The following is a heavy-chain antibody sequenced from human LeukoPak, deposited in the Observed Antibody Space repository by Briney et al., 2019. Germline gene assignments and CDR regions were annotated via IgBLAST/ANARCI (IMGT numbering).Heavy chain of an antibody. V-gene: IGHV3-74*01. CDR1: GFTFSSYS. J-gene: IGHJ4*02. D-gene: IGHD1-26*01. CDR2: INSDGSST. CDR3: ARGGGGSYHDY. Sequence: GGSLRLSCAASGFTFSSYSMNWVRQAPGKGLVWVSRINSDGSSTSYADSVKGRFTISRDNAKSTLYLQMNSLRAEDTAVYYCARGGGGSYHDYWGQGTMVTVSS.